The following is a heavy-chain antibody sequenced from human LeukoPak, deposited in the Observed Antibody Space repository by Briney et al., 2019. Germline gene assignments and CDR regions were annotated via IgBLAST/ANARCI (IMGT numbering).Heavy chain of an antibody. Sequence: PGGSLRLSCAASGFTFSSYSMNWVRQAPGKGLEWVSTISGSGGSTYYADSVKGRFTISRDNSKNTLYLQMNSLRAEDTAVYYCAKLSASYFDYWGQGALVTVSS. V-gene: IGHV3-23*01. J-gene: IGHJ4*02. CDR3: AKLSASYFDY. CDR1: GFTFSSYS. CDR2: ISGSGGST.